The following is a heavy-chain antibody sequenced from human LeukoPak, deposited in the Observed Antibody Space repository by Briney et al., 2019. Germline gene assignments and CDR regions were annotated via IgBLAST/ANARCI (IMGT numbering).Heavy chain of an antibody. CDR2: MYYSGST. CDR3: ARQYYYNRAIYSKLDY. J-gene: IGHJ4*02. CDR1: GGSISRSYY. D-gene: IGHD3-22*01. V-gene: IGHV4-39*01. Sequence: PSETLSLTCTVSGGSISRSYYWGWIRPPPGKGLEWIGNMYYSGSTYYNPSLKSRVTISVDTSKNQFSLKLSSVTAADTAVYYCARQYYYNRAIYSKLDYWGQGTLVTVSS.